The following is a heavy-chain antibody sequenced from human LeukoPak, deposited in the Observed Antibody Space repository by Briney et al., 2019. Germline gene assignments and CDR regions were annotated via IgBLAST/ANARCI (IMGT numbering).Heavy chain of an antibody. D-gene: IGHD6-13*01. CDR2: ISYDGSNE. J-gene: IGHJ4*02. V-gene: IGHV3-30*04. Sequence: GGSLRLSCAASGFTFSSYVMHWVRQAPGKGLEWVAIISYDGSNEYYADSVKGRFTISRDNSKNTLYLQMNSLRAADTAVYYCALQRTLWQQLLDYWGQGTLVTVSS. CDR1: GFTFSSYV. CDR3: ALQRTLWQQLLDY.